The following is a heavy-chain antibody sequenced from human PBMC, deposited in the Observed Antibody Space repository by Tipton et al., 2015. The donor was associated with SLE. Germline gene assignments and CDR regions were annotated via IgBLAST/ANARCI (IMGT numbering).Heavy chain of an antibody. CDR3: ARWIAAGATGWFDP. CDR1: DGSISSFY. CDR2: VYSSGST. D-gene: IGHD4-17*01. Sequence: TLSLTCTVSDGSISSFYWSWIRQSAGKRLEWIGRVYSSGSTDYNPSLKSRVTMSVDTSKNQFSLRLQSVTAADTAVYFCARWIAAGATGWFDPWGQGSQVTVSS. J-gene: IGHJ5*02. V-gene: IGHV4-4*07.